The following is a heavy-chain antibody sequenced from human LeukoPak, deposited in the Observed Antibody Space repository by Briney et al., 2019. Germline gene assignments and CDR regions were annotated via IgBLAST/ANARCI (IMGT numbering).Heavy chain of an antibody. J-gene: IGHJ3*02. CDR3: AYPAVRNPFGI. D-gene: IGHD1-14*01. V-gene: IGHV1-69*13. Sequence: ASVKVSCKASGGTFSSYAISWVRQAPGQGLEWMGGIIPIFGTANYAQKFQGRVTITADESTSTAYMELSSLRFEDTAVYYCAYPAVRNPFGIWGQGTMGTVSS. CDR2: IIPIFGTA. CDR1: GGTFSSYA.